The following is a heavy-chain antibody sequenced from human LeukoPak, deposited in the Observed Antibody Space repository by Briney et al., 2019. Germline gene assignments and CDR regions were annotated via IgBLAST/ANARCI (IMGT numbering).Heavy chain of an antibody. CDR3: ARDRGVVVIRDKFDY. CDR1: GFTFSSYS. CDR2: ISSSSTTI. J-gene: IGHJ4*02. D-gene: IGHD3-22*01. V-gene: IGHV3-48*04. Sequence: PGGSLRLSCAASGFTFSSYSMNWVRQAPGKGLEWVSYISSSSTTIYYADSVKGRFTISRDNAKNSLYLQMNSLRAEDTAVYYCARDRGVVVIRDKFDYWGQGTLVTVSS.